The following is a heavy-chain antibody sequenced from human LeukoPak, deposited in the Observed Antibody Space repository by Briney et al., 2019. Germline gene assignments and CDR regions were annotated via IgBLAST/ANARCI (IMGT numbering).Heavy chain of an antibody. V-gene: IGHV5-51*01. J-gene: IGHJ4*02. CDR1: GYSFTSYW. Sequence: GESLKISCNGSGYSFTSYWIGWVRQMPGKGLEWMGIIYPGDSDTRYSPSFQGQVTISADKSISTAYLQWSSLKASDTAMYYCARLGVDYYDSSGYQRGFDYWGQGTLVTVSS. D-gene: IGHD3-22*01. CDR3: ARLGVDYYDSSGYQRGFDY. CDR2: IYPGDSDT.